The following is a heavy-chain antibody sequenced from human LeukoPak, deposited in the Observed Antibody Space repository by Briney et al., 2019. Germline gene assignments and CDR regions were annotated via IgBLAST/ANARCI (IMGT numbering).Heavy chain of an antibody. CDR2: VNGDGSST. CDR1: GFTFSSYW. J-gene: IGHJ4*02. Sequence: GGSLRLSCAASGFTFSSYWMHWVRQAPGKGLVWVARVNGDGSSTTYADSVKGRFTVSRDNAKKALYLQMNSLGAGDTAVYYCAVKGGYNDWDAPFDYWGQGTLVTVSS. V-gene: IGHV3-74*01. D-gene: IGHD5-12*01. CDR3: AVKGGYNDWDAPFDY.